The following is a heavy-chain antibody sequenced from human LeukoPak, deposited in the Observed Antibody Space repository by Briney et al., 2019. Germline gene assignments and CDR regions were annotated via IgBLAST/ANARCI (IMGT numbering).Heavy chain of an antibody. CDR1: GGTFSSYA. V-gene: IGHV1-69*05. CDR2: VIPIFGTA. Sequence: SVKVSCKASGGTFSSYAISWVRQAPGQGLEWMGRVIPIFGTANYAQKFQGRVTITTDESTSTARMELSSLRSEDTAVYYCARARTGGSGYYLLWGQGTLVTVSS. J-gene: IGHJ4*02. D-gene: IGHD3-22*01. CDR3: ARARTGGSGYYLL.